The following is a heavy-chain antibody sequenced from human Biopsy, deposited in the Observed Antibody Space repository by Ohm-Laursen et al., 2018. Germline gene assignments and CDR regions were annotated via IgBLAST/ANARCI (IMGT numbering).Heavy chain of an antibody. CDR3: ARDRGYYSDRAVPGYFDL. CDR2: VYYTGST. D-gene: IGHD3-22*01. CDR1: GDSISSYY. Sequence: GTLSLTCAVSGDSISSYYWSWVRQPPGKGLQWIGYVYYTGSTDYNPSLQSRVTISVDTSKNHFSLRLRSVTPADTAIYYCARDRGYYSDRAVPGYFDLWGRGTLVTVSS. V-gene: IGHV4-59*01. J-gene: IGHJ2*01.